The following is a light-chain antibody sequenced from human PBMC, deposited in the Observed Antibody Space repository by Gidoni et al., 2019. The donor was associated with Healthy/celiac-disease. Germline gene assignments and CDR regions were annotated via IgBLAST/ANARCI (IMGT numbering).Light chain of an antibody. CDR2: EVS. Sequence: QSALTQPASVSGSPGQSLTISCTGTSSDVGGYNYVSWYQQHPGKAPKLMIYEVSNRPSGVSNRFSGSKSGNTASLTISGLQAEDEADYYCSSYTSSSLFGGGTKLTVL. J-gene: IGLJ2*01. CDR3: SSYTSSSL. CDR1: SSDVGGYNY. V-gene: IGLV2-14*01.